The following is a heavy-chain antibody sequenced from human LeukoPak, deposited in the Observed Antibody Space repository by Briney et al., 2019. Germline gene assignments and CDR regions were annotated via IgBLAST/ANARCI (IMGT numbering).Heavy chain of an antibody. CDR3: AKDKGYDSSGLLRFCMDA. Sequence: GGSLRLSCAASGFSFSTNAMSWVSQTPGKGRGWVSAVGGGNGRTYYADSVKGPFTISRDDSKNTLYLQMNSLRAEDTAIYYCAKDKGYDSSGLLRFCMDAWGTGTTVTVSS. V-gene: IGHV3-23*01. J-gene: IGHJ6*03. CDR2: VGGGNGRT. CDR1: GFSFSTNA. D-gene: IGHD3-22*01.